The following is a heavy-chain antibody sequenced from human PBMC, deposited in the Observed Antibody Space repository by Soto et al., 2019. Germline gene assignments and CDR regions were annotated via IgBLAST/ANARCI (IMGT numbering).Heavy chain of an antibody. Sequence: GGSLRLSCAASGFTFSSYSMNWVRQAPGKGLEWVSSISSSSSYIYYADSVKGRFTISRDNAKNSLYLQMNSLRAEDTAVYYCARVNPQLGRYFGHFDYWGQGTLVTVSS. CDR2: ISSSSSYI. V-gene: IGHV3-21*01. D-gene: IGHD3-9*01. CDR1: GFTFSSYS. CDR3: ARVNPQLGRYFGHFDY. J-gene: IGHJ4*02.